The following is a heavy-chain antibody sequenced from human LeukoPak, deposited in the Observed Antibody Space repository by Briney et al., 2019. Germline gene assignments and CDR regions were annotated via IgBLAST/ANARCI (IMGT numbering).Heavy chain of an antibody. CDR3: GRASSSSWENDY. J-gene: IGHJ4*02. CDR1: GYTFTGYY. D-gene: IGHD6-13*01. CDR2: INPNSGGT. Sequence: ASVKVSCKASGYTFTGYYMHWVRQAPGQGLEWMGWINPNSGGTNYAQKFQGRVTMTRDTSISTAYMELSRLRSDDTAVYYCGRASSSSWENDYWGQGTLVTVSS. V-gene: IGHV1-2*02.